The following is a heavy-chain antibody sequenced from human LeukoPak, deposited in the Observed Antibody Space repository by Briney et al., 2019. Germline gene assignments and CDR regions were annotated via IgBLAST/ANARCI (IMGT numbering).Heavy chain of an antibody. CDR3: AREDCSGGSCYSLSLTPVFHVFDI. CDR1: GYAFTSYG. CDR2: ISAYNGNT. V-gene: IGHV1-18*01. Sequence: ASVKVSCKASGYAFTSYGISWVRQAPGEGLEWMGWISAYNGNTNYAPKLQGRVTMTTDTSTSTAYMELRSLRSDDTAVYYCAREDCSGGSCYSLSLTPVFHVFDIWGQGTMVTVSS. J-gene: IGHJ3*02. D-gene: IGHD2-15*01.